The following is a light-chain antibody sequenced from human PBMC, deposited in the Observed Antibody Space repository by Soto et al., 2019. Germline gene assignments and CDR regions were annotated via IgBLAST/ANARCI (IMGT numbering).Light chain of an antibody. J-gene: IGKJ5*01. Sequence: EIVMTQSPGTLSLSPGERASLSCRASQSVRSSYLAWYQQKPGQAPRLLXYGSSTRATAVQDRFSGSGSGTEFTLIISSLQSEDVALYYCQQYSNWPPAITFGQGTRLEL. CDR3: QQYSNWPPAIT. CDR2: GSS. V-gene: IGKV3-15*01. CDR1: QSVRSSY.